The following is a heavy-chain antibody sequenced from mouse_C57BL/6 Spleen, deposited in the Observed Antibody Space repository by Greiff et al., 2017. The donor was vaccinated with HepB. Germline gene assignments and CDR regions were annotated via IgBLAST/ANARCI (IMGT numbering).Heavy chain of an antibody. CDR3: ARTLDYYGSTDY. J-gene: IGHJ2*01. CDR1: GYTFTDYY. D-gene: IGHD1-1*01. V-gene: IGHV1-26*01. Sequence: VQLQQSGPELVKPGASVKISCKASGYTFTDYYMNWVKQSHGKSLEWIGDINPNNGGTSYNQKFKGKATLTVDKSSSTAYMELRSLTSEDSAVYYCARTLDYYGSTDYWGQGTTLTVSS. CDR2: INPNNGGT.